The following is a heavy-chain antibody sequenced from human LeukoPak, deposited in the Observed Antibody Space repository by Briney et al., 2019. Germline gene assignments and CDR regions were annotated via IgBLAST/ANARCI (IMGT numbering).Heavy chain of an antibody. J-gene: IGHJ6*02. D-gene: IGHD6-6*01. V-gene: IGHV4-59*01. CDR2: IYYSGST. Sequence: SETLSLTCTVSGGSISSYYWSWLRQPPGKGLEWIGYIYYSGSTNYNPSLKSRVTISVDTSKNQFSLKLSSVTAADTAVYYCARDRGREYSSSSGGLYYYYYGMDVWGQGTTVTVSS. CDR3: ARDRGREYSSSSGGLYYYYYGMDV. CDR1: GGSISSYY.